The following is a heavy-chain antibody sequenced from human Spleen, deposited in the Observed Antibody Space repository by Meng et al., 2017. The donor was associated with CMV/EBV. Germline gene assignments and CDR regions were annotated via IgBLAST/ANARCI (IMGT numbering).Heavy chain of an antibody. J-gene: IGHJ5*02. CDR1: GGSVSSGSYY. Sequence: GSLRLSCTVSGGSVSSGSYYWSWIRQPPGKGLEWIGYIYYSGSTNYNPSLKSRVTISVDTSKNQFSLKLSSVTAADTAVYYCARFGVPAAFNWFDPWGQGTLVTVSS. CDR3: ARFGVPAAFNWFDP. V-gene: IGHV4-61*01. CDR2: IYYSGST. D-gene: IGHD2-2*01.